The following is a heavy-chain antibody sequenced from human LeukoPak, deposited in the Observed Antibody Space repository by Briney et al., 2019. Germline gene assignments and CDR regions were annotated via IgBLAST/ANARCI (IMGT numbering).Heavy chain of an antibody. CDR2: INHSGST. V-gene: IGHV4-34*01. CDR3: ARRTLGWLGNYYYYYMDV. Sequence: SETLSLTCAVYGGSFSGYYWSWIRQPPGKGLEWIGEINHSGSTNYNPSLKSRVTISVDTSKNQFSLKLSSVTAADTAVYYCARRTLGWLGNYYYYYMDVWGKGTTVTISS. D-gene: IGHD6-19*01. CDR1: GGSFSGYY. J-gene: IGHJ6*03.